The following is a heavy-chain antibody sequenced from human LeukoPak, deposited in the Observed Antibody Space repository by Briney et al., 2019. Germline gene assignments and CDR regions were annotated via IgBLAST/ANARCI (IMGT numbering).Heavy chain of an antibody. CDR2: IYYSGST. Sequence: PSEALSLTCTVSGGSISSYYWSWIRQPPGNGLVWIGYIYYSGSTNYNPSLKSRVTISVDTSKNQFSLKLSSVTAADTAVYYCASWRSSTCGLTYFDYWGQGTLVTVSS. J-gene: IGHJ4*02. CDR1: GGSISSYY. CDR3: ASWRSSTCGLTYFDY. V-gene: IGHV4-59*01. D-gene: IGHD2-2*01.